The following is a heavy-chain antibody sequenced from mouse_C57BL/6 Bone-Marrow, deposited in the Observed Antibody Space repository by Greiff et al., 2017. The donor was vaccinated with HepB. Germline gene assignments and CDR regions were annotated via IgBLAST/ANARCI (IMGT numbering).Heavy chain of an antibody. CDR3: AKKGGNDGYYVYFDV. CDR1: GFSFTSYG. CDR2: IWRGGST. J-gene: IGHJ1*03. D-gene: IGHD2-3*01. V-gene: IGHV2-5*01. Sequence: QVQLQQSGPGLVQPSQSLSITCTVSGFSFTSYGVHWVRQSPGKGLEWLGVIWRGGSTDYNAAFMSRLSITKDNSKSQVFFKMNSLQADDTAIYYCAKKGGNDGYYVYFDVWGTGTTVTVSS.